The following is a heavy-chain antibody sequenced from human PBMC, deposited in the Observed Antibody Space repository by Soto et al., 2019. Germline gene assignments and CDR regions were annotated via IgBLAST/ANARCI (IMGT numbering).Heavy chain of an antibody. CDR2: ISYDGSNK. CDR1: GFTFSSYA. J-gene: IGHJ5*02. CDR3: ARGRGMIVLMVYALNNWFDP. V-gene: IGHV3-30-3*01. D-gene: IGHD2-8*01. Sequence: QVQLVESGGGVVQPGRSLRLSCAASGFTFSSYAMHWVRQAPGKGLEGVAVISYDGSNKYYADSVKGRFTISRDNSKNTLYLQMNSLRAEDTAVYYCARGRGMIVLMVYALNNWFDPWGQGTLVTVSS.